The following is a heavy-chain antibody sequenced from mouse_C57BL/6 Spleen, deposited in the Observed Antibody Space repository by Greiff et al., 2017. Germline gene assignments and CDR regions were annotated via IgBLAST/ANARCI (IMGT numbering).Heavy chain of an antibody. V-gene: IGHV1-81*01. J-gene: IGHJ2*01. CDR2: IYPRSGNT. Sequence: QVQLKESGAELARPGASVKLSCKASGYTFTSYGISWVKQRTGQGLEWIGEIYPRSGNTYYNEKFKGKATLTADKSSSTAYMELRSLTSEDSAVYFCAREGLCYWGQGTTLTVSS. CDR3: AREGLCY. D-gene: IGHD3-3*01. CDR1: GYTFTSYG.